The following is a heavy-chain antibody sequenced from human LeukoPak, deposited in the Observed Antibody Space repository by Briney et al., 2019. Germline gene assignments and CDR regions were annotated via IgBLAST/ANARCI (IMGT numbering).Heavy chain of an antibody. V-gene: IGHV4-4*07. CDR1: GGSISSYY. CDR3: ARASGLWFGESTFDY. J-gene: IGHJ4*02. CDR2: IYISTSGST. D-gene: IGHD3-10*01. Sequence: PETPSLTCTVSGGSISSYYWSWIRQPAGKGLEWIGRIYISTSGSTNYNPSLRSRVTISVDKSKNQLSLKLSSVTAADTAVYYCARASGLWFGESTFDYWGQGTLVTVSS.